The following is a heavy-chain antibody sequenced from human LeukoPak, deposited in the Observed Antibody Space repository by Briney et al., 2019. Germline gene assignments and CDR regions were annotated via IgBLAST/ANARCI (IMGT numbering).Heavy chain of an antibody. D-gene: IGHD3-10*01. Sequence: PGGSLRLSCAASGFTFSSYSMNWVRQAPGKGLEWVSSISSSSSYIYYADSVKGRFTISRDNAKNSLYLQMNSLRAEDTAVYYCARDLPDGTRGLFDFWGQGTLVTVSS. J-gene: IGHJ4*02. V-gene: IGHV3-21*01. CDR3: ARDLPDGTRGLFDF. CDR1: GFTFSSYS. CDR2: ISSSSSYI.